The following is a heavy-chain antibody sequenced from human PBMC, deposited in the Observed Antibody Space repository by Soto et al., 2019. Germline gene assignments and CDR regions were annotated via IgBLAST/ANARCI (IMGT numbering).Heavy chain of an antibody. V-gene: IGHV4-59*08. CDR3: ARHRNYYGGFDP. CDR1: GGSISSYY. J-gene: IGHJ5*02. Sequence: SETLSLTCTVSGGSISSYYWSWIRQPPGKGLEWIGYIYYSGSTNYNPSLKSRVTISVDTSKNQFSLKLSSVTAADTAVYYCARHRNYYGGFDPWGQGTLVTGS. CDR2: IYYSGST. D-gene: IGHD3-10*01.